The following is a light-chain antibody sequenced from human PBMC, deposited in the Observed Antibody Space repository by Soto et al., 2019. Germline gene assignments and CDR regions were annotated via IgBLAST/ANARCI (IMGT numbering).Light chain of an antibody. CDR1: QSISSW. CDR3: QQYNSYSYT. Sequence: DLQMTQSPSTLSASVGDRLTITCRASQSISSWLAWYQQKPGKAPKXXIYDASSLESGVPSRFSGSGYGTEFTLTISSLQPDDFATYYCQQYNSYSYTFGQGTKVDIK. CDR2: DAS. V-gene: IGKV1-5*01. J-gene: IGKJ2*01.